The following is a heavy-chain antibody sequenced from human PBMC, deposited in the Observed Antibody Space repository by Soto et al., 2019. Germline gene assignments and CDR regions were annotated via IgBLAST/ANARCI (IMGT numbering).Heavy chain of an antibody. D-gene: IGHD6-19*01. J-gene: IGHJ5*02. CDR2: IYYSGST. CDR3: ASLRWLVRGRSYWFDT. Sequence: PSETLSLTCTVSGGSISSSSYYWGWIRQPPGKGLEWIGYIYYSGSTNYNPSLKSRVTISVDTSKNQFSLKLSSVTAADTAVYYCASLRWLVRGRSYWFDTWGQGTLVTVSS. V-gene: IGHV4-61*05. CDR1: GGSISSSSYY.